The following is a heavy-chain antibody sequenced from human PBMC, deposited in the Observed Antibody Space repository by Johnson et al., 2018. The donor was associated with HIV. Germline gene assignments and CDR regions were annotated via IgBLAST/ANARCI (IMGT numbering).Heavy chain of an antibody. CDR1: GFTFSSYG. D-gene: IGHD3-22*01. CDR3: ARDRAIVVAYDAFDI. V-gene: IGHV3-30*02. CDR2: IRYDGSNK. Sequence: QVQLVESGGGVVQPGGSLRLSCAASGFTFSSYGMHWVRQAPGKGLAWVAFIRYDGSNKYYADSVKGRFTISRDNSKNTLYLQMNSLRPEDTAVYYCARDRAIVVAYDAFDIWGQGTMVTVSS. J-gene: IGHJ3*02.